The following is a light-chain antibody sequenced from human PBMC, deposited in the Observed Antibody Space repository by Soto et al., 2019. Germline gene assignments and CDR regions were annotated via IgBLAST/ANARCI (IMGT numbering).Light chain of an antibody. CDR2: GAS. J-gene: IGKJ1*01. V-gene: IGKV1-5*03. CDR1: ESISTW. Sequence: GDRVTITCRASESISTWLAWYQQKPGKAPKLLIYGASSLESGVPPRFSGDGSETDFTLTISSLQRDDFATYYCQQFAISTTFGQGTKVDIK. CDR3: QQFAISTT.